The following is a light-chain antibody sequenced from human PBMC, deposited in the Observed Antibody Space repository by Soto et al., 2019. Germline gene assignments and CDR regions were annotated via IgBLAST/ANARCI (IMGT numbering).Light chain of an antibody. CDR3: AAWDDSLRGV. Sequence: QTVVTQPPSASGTPGQRVTISCSGSSSNIGSNYVYWYQQVPGTAPKLLIYSNSQRPSGVPDRFSGSKSGTSASLAISGLRSEDEADYYCAAWDDSLRGVFGGGTKLTVL. J-gene: IGLJ2*01. CDR1: SSNIGSNY. CDR2: SNS. V-gene: IGLV1-47*02.